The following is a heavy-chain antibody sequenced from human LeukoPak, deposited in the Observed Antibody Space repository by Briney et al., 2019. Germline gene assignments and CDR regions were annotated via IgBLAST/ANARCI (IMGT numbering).Heavy chain of an antibody. D-gene: IGHD3-3*01. CDR1: GFTFSSYA. CDR3: AKSGGTYYDFWRGQEDY. J-gene: IGHJ4*02. V-gene: IGHV3-23*01. Sequence: PGGSLRLSCAASGFTFSSYAMSWVRQAPGKGLEWVSAISGSGGSTYYADSVKGRFTISRDNSKNTLYLQMNSLRAEDTAVYYCAKSGGTYYDFWRGQEDYWGQGTLVTVSS. CDR2: ISGSGGST.